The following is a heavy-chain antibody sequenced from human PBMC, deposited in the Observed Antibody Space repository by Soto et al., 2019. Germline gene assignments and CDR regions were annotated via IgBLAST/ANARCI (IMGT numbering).Heavy chain of an antibody. D-gene: IGHD3-22*01. V-gene: IGHV1-69*06. Sequence: GASVKVSCKASGGTFSSYAISWVRQAPGQGLEWMGGIIPIFGTANYAQKFQGRVTITADKSTSTAYMELSSLRSEDTAVYYCARGKHYHDSSVKKWYYYYGMDVWGQGTTVTVSS. CDR2: IIPIFGTA. CDR1: GGTFSSYA. J-gene: IGHJ6*02. CDR3: ARGKHYHDSSVKKWYYYYGMDV.